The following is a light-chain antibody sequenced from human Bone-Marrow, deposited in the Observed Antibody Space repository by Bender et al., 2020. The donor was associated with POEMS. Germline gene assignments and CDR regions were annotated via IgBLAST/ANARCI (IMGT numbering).Light chain of an antibody. Sequence: QSVLTQPPSVSGAPGQRVSISCTGSSSNIGGGYDVNWYQQVPGAAPKLLLYGTTNRSSGVPDRFSGSKSGNSVSLAITGLQSEDEADYYGQSVDSSPTSWVFGGGTKLTVL. CDR3: QSVDSSPTSWV. V-gene: IGLV1-40*01. CDR1: SSNIGGGYD. J-gene: IGLJ3*02. CDR2: GTT.